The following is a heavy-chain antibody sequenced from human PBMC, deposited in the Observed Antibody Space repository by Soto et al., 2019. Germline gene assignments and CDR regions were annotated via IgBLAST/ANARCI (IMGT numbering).Heavy chain of an antibody. D-gene: IGHD3-22*01. V-gene: IGHV4-39*01. CDR3: ASGRLYSGYDYYYDSSGPHWPFDY. CDR1: GGSISSSSYY. CDR2: IYYSGST. J-gene: IGHJ4*02. Sequence: TSETLSLTCTVSGGSISSSSYYWGWIRQPPGKGLEWIGSIYYSGSTYYNPSLKSRVTISVDTSKNQFSLKLSSVTAADTAVYYCASGRLYSGYDYYYDSSGPHWPFDYWGQGTLVTVSS.